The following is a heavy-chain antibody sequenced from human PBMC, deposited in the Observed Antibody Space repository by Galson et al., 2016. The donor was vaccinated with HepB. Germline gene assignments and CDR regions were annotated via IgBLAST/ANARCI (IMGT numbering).Heavy chain of an antibody. CDR2: INSDGSIT. J-gene: IGHJ3*02. CDR1: GFTFSSYW. D-gene: IGHD2-15*01. Sequence: SLRLSCAASGFTFSSYWMHWVRQAPGKGLVWVSRINSDGSITTYADSVKGRFTISRDNAKNTLYLQMNSLRAEDTAVYYCVRGGSSDPYCSGNNCYSDAFDIWGQGTMVTVSS. V-gene: IGHV3-74*01. CDR3: VRGGSSDPYCSGNNCYSDAFDI.